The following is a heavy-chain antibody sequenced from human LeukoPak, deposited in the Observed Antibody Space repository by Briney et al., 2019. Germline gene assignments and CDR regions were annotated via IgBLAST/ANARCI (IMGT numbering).Heavy chain of an antibody. D-gene: IGHD3-16*02. CDR3: ARDSGPADYVWGSYRDPFDY. V-gene: IGHV3-30*01. J-gene: IGHJ4*02. Sequence: DSVKGRFTISRDISKNTLYLQVNSLRAEDTAVYYCARDSGPADYVWGSYRDPFDYWGQGTLVTVSS.